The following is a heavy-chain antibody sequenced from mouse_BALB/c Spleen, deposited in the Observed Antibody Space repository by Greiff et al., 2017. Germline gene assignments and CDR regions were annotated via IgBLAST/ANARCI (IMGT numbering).Heavy chain of an antibody. Sequence: DVMLVESGGGLVQPGGSLKLSCAASGFDFSRYWMSWVRQAPGKGLEWIGEINPDSSTINYTPSLKDKFIISRDNAKNTLYLQMSKVRSEDTALYYCARRGGNYVGFAYWGQGTLVTVSA. CDR1: GFDFSRYW. CDR2: INPDSSTI. J-gene: IGHJ3*01. D-gene: IGHD2-1*01. V-gene: IGHV4-1*02. CDR3: ARRGGNYVGFAY.